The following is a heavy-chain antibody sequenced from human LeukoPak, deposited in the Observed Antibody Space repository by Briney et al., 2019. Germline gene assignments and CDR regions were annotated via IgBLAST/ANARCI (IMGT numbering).Heavy chain of an antibody. Sequence: GGSLRLSCAASGFTFSSYAMHWVRQAPGKGLEWVAVISYDGSNKYYADSVKGRFTISRDNSKNTLYLQMNSLRAEDTAVYYCARGRYSSGWYGYYFDYWGQGTLVTVSS. CDR1: GFTFSSYA. J-gene: IGHJ4*02. V-gene: IGHV3-30*04. D-gene: IGHD6-19*01. CDR3: ARGRYSSGWYGYYFDY. CDR2: ISYDGSNK.